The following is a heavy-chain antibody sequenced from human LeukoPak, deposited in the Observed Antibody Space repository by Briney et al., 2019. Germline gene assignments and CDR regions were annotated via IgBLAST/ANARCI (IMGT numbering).Heavy chain of an antibody. D-gene: IGHD3-22*01. Sequence: GGSLRLSCAASGFTFSNYWMHWVRQTPGKGLVWVSRINSDGSSTTYADSVKGRFSISRDKAKNTLYLQMNSLRAEDTAVYYCARGADRSGYSFYFDYWGQGTLVTVS. J-gene: IGHJ4*02. V-gene: IGHV3-74*01. CDR3: ARGADRSGYSFYFDY. CDR2: INSDGSST. CDR1: GFTFSNYW.